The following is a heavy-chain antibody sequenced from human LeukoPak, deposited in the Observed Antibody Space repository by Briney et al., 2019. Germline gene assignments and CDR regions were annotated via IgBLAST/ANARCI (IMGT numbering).Heavy chain of an antibody. D-gene: IGHD6-19*01. J-gene: IGHJ4*02. CDR1: GVTFSSDS. V-gene: IGHV3-21*01. CDR3: ARGGTGYSSGWYYVY. Sequence: PGGSLRLSCAASGVTFSSDSMNWVRQAPGKGLEWGSSISSSSSYIYYADSVTGGFTIPRDNAKNSLYLQMNSLRAEDTAVYYCARGGTGYSSGWYYVYWGQGTLVTVSS. CDR2: ISSSSSYI.